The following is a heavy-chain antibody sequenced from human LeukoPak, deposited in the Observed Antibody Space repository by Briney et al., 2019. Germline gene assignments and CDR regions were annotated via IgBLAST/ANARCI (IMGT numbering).Heavy chain of an antibody. CDR2: IYYSGST. CDR1: GGSISSSSYY. J-gene: IGHJ4*02. V-gene: IGHV4-39*01. Sequence: SETLSLTCTVSGGSISSSSYYWGWIRQPPGKGLEWIGSIYYSGSTYYNPSLKSRVTISVDTSKNQFSLKLSSVTAADTAVYYCAGGHWGSFDYWGQGTLVTVSS. D-gene: IGHD7-27*01. CDR3: AGGHWGSFDY.